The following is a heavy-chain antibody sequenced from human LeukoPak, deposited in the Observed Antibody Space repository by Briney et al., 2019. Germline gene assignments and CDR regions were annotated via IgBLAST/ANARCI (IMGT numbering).Heavy chain of an antibody. Sequence: SVTLSLTCSVSSGSINSYYWGWVRQPAGRGLEWIGRIYTTGHADYDPSLQSRVTMSVDTSQKQFSLNLRSVTAADTAFYFCARHGYTASHFFLDYWSQGTLVTVPS. CDR1: SGSINSYY. CDR2: IYTTGHA. J-gene: IGHJ4*02. D-gene: IGHD5-18*01. V-gene: IGHV4-4*07. CDR3: ARHGYTASHFFLDY.